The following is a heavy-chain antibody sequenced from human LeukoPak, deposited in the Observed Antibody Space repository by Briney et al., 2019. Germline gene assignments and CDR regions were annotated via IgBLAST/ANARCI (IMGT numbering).Heavy chain of an antibody. CDR2: IYRDGRET. D-gene: IGHD3-3*01. V-gene: IGHV3-7*03. J-gene: IGHJ4*02. Sequence: PGGPLTLSCSASGFTFRHQWLTWVRQGPGKGAEGVANIYRDGRETNYLDTVKGPFTIPSDNAKNSLYLQMNSLRAEDTAVYYCAKERYAGDHGTIFGVVIIESFDYWGQGTLVTVSS. CDR1: GFTFRHQW. CDR3: AKERYAGDHGTIFGVVIIESFDY.